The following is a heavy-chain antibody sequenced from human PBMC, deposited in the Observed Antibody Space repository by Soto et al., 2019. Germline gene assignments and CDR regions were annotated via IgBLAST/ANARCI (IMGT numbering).Heavy chain of an antibody. CDR3: ARDLGEYDILTGYYKVYYYYGMDV. CDR2: IWYDGSNK. CDR1: GCTFSSYG. V-gene: IGHV3-33*01. D-gene: IGHD3-9*01. Sequence: PWGSLRLSCAASGCTFSSYGMHWVRQAPGKGLEWVAVIWYDGSNKYYADSVKGRFTISRDNSKNTLYLQMNSLRAEDTAVYYCARDLGEYDILTGYYKVYYYYGMDVWGQGTTVTVSS. J-gene: IGHJ6*02.